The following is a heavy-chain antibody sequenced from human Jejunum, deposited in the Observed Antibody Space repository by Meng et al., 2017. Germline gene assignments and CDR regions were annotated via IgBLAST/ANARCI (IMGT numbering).Heavy chain of an antibody. CDR2: ISSYNGKT. CDR1: GYTFSNYG. Sequence: QVHLVQSGAEVKKPGDAGKVSCKASGYTFSNYGINWVRQAPGQGLEWMGWISSYNGKTNYVQSLQGRVTMTTDTSTSTAYMELRSLRSDDTAIYYCARDFLAGGEDFDYWGQGTLVTVSS. V-gene: IGHV1-18*01. J-gene: IGHJ4*02. CDR3: ARDFLAGGEDFDY. D-gene: IGHD2-21*01.